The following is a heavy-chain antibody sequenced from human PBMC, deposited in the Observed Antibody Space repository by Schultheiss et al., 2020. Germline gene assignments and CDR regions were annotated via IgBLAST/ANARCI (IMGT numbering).Heavy chain of an antibody. Sequence: GGSLRLSCAASGFTFSSYAMSWVRQAPGKGLEWVSAISGSGGSTYYADSVKGRFTISRDNSKNTLYLQMNSLRAEDTAVYYCAKVPYDSSGSIYFQHWGQGTLVTLSS. CDR2: ISGSGGST. CDR3: AKVPYDSSGSIYFQH. CDR1: GFTFSSYA. J-gene: IGHJ1*01. D-gene: IGHD3-22*01. V-gene: IGHV3-23*01.